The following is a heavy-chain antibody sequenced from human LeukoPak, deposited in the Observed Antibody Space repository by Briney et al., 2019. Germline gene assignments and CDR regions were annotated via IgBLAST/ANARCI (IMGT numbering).Heavy chain of an antibody. Sequence: SETLSLTCTVSGGSISSSSYSWGWIRQPPGKGLEWIGSIYYSGSTYYNPSLKSRVTISVDTSKNQFSLKLSSVTAADTAVYYCARLQSMIVVVGPWGQGTMVTVSS. D-gene: IGHD3-22*01. CDR3: ARLQSMIVVVGP. V-gene: IGHV4-39*01. J-gene: IGHJ3*01. CDR1: GGSISSSSYS. CDR2: IYYSGST.